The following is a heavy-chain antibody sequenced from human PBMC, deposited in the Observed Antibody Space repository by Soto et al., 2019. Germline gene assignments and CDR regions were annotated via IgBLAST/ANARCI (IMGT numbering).Heavy chain of an antibody. J-gene: IGHJ4*02. CDR3: ARAGSYQSGRIDY. CDR1: GGTFSSYA. V-gene: IGHV1-69*13. D-gene: IGHD1-26*01. Sequence: SVKVSCKASGGTFSSYAISWVRQAPGQGLEWMGGIIPIFGTANYAQKFQGRVTITADESTSTAYMELSSLRSEDTAVYYCARAGSYQSGRIDYWGQGTLVTVSS. CDR2: IIPIFGTA.